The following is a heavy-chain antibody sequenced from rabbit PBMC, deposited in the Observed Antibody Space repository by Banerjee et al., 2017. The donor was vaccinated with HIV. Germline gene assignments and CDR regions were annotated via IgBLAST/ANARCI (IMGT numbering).Heavy chain of an antibody. Sequence: CWVRQAPGKGLEWIACINTISGDTVYATWAKGRFTISKASWTTVTLQMTGLTAADTATYFCARSSYYTAGLAGYDLWGPGTLVTV. CDR2: INTISGDT. D-gene: IGHD6-1*01. V-gene: IGHV1S40*01. J-gene: IGHJ4*01. CDR3: ARSSYYTAGLAGYDL.